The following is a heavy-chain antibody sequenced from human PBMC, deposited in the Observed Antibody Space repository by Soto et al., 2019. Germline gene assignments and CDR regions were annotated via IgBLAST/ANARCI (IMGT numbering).Heavy chain of an antibody. CDR2: LYYSGSA. CDR3: ARRDRGGNGGKSFPF. Sequence: SETLSLTCTVSAAFSGRSGYFWGWIRQPPGKGLEWIGSLYYSGSAYYNPSLYSRVTISADTSKNLLSLKLRSVTAADTAVYYCARRDRGGNGGKSFPFWGQGTLVTVSS. D-gene: IGHD5-12*01. J-gene: IGHJ4*02. V-gene: IGHV4-39*01. CDR1: AAFSGRSGYF.